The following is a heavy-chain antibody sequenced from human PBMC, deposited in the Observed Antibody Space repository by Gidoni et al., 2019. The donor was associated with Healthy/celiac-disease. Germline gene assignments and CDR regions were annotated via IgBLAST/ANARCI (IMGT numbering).Heavy chain of an antibody. J-gene: IGHJ4*02. CDR3: AREGWLGVDY. Sequence: QVQLVESGGGVVQPGSSLILSCAASGFTFSSYGMHWVRQAPGKGLEWVAVIWYDGSNKYYADSVKGRFTISRDNSKNTLYLQMNSLRAEDTAVYYCAREGWLGVDYWGQGTLVTVSS. CDR2: IWYDGSNK. D-gene: IGHD1-26*01. V-gene: IGHV3-33*01. CDR1: GFTFSSYG.